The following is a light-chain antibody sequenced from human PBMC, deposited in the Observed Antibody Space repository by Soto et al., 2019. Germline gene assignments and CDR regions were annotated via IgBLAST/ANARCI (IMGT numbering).Light chain of an antibody. CDR2: EVS. V-gene: IGLV2-14*01. CDR3: SSYTSSSTLV. Sequence: QSALTQPASVSGSPGQSITISCTGTSSDVGGYNFVSWYQQHPGKAPKLMIYEVSNRPSGVSNRFSGSKSGNTASLTSSGRQAEDEADYYGSSYTSSSTLVFGTGTKLTVL. CDR1: SSDVGGYNF. J-gene: IGLJ1*01.